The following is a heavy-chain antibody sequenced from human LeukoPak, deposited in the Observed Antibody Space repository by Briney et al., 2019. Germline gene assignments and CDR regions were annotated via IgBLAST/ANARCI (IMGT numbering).Heavy chain of an antibody. CDR3: ARDHGYADSVPLPQKGYYYYSYSMDV. CDR2: ISADNDYR. D-gene: IGHD4-17*01. CDR1: GYSFINYG. J-gene: IGHJ6*03. Sequence: ASVKVSCKASGYSFINYGITWVRQAPGQGLEWMGCISADNDYRDYAHNFQGRVTMTTDTSTSTTYMELRSLRSDDTAVYYCARDHGYADSVPLPQKGYYYYSYSMDVWGKGTTVTVSS. V-gene: IGHV1-18*01.